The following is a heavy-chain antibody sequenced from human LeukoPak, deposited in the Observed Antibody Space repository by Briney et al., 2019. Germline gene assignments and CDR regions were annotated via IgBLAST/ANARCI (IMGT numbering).Heavy chain of an antibody. CDR1: GFTFSSYE. D-gene: IGHD5-12*01. V-gene: IGHV3-48*03. CDR2: ISSSGSTI. CDR3: ARERGYSGYDYFIDSPSDY. Sequence: GGSLRLSCAASGFTFSSYEMNWVRQAPGKGLEWVPYISSSGSTIYNADSVKGRFTISRDNAKNSLYLQMNSLRAEDTAVYYCARERGYSGYDYFIDSPSDYWGQGTLVTVSS. J-gene: IGHJ4*02.